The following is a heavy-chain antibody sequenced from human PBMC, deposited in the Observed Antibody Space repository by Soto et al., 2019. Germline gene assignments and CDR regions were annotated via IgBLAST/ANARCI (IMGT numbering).Heavy chain of an antibody. CDR3: ARRPKGGYGVPFDY. J-gene: IGHJ4*02. D-gene: IGHD5-18*01. Sequence: QVQLVQSGAEVKKPGASVKVSCKASGYTFTSYGISWVRQAPGQGLEWMGWISAYNGNTNYAQKLQGRVTMTTDTXKGPAYRELRSRRSDDTAVYYCARRPKGGYGVPFDYWGQGTLVTVSS. CDR1: GYTFTSYG. V-gene: IGHV1-18*01. CDR2: ISAYNGNT.